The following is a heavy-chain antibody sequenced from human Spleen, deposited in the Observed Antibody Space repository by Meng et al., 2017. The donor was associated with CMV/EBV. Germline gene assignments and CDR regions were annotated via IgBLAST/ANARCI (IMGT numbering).Heavy chain of an antibody. Sequence: GSFSGHYWSLIRQPPGKGLEWIGEIKHSGSTNYNPSLKSRVTISVDASKNQFSLKLTSVTAADTAVYYCARGSWVYSDDDETTGLDYRGPGTLVTVSS. CDR2: IKHSGST. CDR3: ARGSWVYSDDDETTGLDY. D-gene: IGHD5-12*01. V-gene: IGHV4-34*01. CDR1: GSFSGHY. J-gene: IGHJ4*02.